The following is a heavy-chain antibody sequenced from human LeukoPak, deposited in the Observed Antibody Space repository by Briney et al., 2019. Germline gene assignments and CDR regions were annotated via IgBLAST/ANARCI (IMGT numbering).Heavy chain of an antibody. CDR1: GFTFSSYW. J-gene: IGHJ1*01. D-gene: IGHD4-17*01. CDR3: ARLPDGYGDYKYFQH. Sequence: GGSLRLSCAASGFTFSSYWMSWVGQAPGKGLEWVANIKQDGSEKYYVDSVKGRFTISRDNVKNSLYLQMNSLRAEDTAVYYCARLPDGYGDYKYFQHWGQGTLVTVSA. V-gene: IGHV3-7*01. CDR2: IKQDGSEK.